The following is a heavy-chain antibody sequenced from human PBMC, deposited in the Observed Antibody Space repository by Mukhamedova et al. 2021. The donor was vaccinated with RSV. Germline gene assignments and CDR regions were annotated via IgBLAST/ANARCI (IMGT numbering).Heavy chain of an antibody. Sequence: GKGLEWIGYISYSGSTNYNPSLRRRVTISLDTSKNQFSLRLTSVTAADTAVYYCAKYGDYWFFDVLGRGTLVTVSS. CDR3: AKYGDYWFFDV. CDR2: ISYSGST. D-gene: IGHD4-17*01. V-gene: IGHV4-59*13. J-gene: IGHJ2*01.